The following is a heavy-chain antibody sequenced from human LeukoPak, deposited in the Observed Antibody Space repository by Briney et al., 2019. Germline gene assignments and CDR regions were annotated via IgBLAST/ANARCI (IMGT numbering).Heavy chain of an antibody. CDR3: ARQGYCSGTSCYAGGDWFDP. D-gene: IGHD2-2*01. V-gene: IGHV4-34*01. CDR2: INHSGST. J-gene: IGHJ5*02. CDR1: GGSFSGYY. Sequence: SETLSLTCAVYGGSFSGYYWSWIRQPPGKGLEWIGEINHSGSTNYSPSLKSRVTISVDRSKNQFSLKLSSVTAADTAVYYCARQGYCSGTSCYAGGDWFDPWGQGTLVTVSS.